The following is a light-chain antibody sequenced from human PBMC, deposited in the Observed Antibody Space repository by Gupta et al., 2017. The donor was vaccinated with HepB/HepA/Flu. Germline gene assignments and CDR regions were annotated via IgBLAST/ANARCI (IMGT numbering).Light chain of an antibody. CDR2: TAS. CDR3: LQGSSLPFT. CDR1: QSIRNY. Sequence: DIKLTQSPSSLSASVGDRVTITCRASQSIRNYLNWYQQKPVRAPKLLIYTASSFQSGVSTRFSGSGSGTDFTLTISRLQPEDFASYFCLQGSSLPFTFGQGTKLEIK. J-gene: IGKJ2*01. V-gene: IGKV1-39*01.